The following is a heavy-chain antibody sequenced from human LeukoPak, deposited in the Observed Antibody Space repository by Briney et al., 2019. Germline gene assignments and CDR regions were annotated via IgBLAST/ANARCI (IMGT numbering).Heavy chain of an antibody. CDR3: ARGTLYRGWSYYLDF. J-gene: IGHJ4*02. CDR1: GGSIRSYY. D-gene: IGHD6-19*01. Sequence: SETLSLTCTVSGGSIRSYYWSWIRQPPGKGLEWVGYIYDSGSTSYNPSLKSRVTISVDTSKNQFSLKVTSVTAADTAVYYCARGTLYRGWSYYLDFWGQGSQVTVSS. CDR2: IYDSGST. V-gene: IGHV4-59*01.